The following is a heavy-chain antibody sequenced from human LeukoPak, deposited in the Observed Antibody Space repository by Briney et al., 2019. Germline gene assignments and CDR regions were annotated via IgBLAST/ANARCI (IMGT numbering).Heavy chain of an antibody. J-gene: IGHJ4*02. V-gene: IGHV3-33*01. CDR1: GFNLSSFV. CDR2: IWYDGSNK. D-gene: IGHD2-21*01. CDR3: ARGPCAYPKCFDY. Sequence: GRSLRLSCAASGFNLSSFVMHWVRQAPGKGLEWVAVIWYDGSNKYYADSVKGRFTISRDNSKNTLYLQMNRLRAEDTAVYYCARGPCAYPKCFDYWGQGTLVTVSS.